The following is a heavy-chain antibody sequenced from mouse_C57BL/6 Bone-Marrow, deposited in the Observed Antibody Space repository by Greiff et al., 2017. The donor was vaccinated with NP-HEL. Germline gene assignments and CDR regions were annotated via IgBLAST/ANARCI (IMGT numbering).Heavy chain of an antibody. CDR3: AREDGSSFFDY. CDR2: IHPNSGST. Sequence: QVQLQQPGAELVKPGASVKLSCKASGYTFTSYWMHWVKQRPGQGLEWIGMIHPNSGSTNYNEKFKSKATLTVDKSTSTAYMQLSSLTSEASAVYYCAREDGSSFFDYWGQGTTLTVSS. CDR1: GYTFTSYW. V-gene: IGHV1-64*01. D-gene: IGHD1-1*01. J-gene: IGHJ2*01.